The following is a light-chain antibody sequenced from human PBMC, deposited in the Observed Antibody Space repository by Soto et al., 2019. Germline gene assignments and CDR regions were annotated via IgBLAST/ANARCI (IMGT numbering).Light chain of an antibody. V-gene: IGLV2-14*01. J-gene: IGLJ3*02. CDR3: YSYTGTNTPWL. CDR1: SSDVGGYNH. Sequence: QSALTQPASVSGSPGQSITISCTGTSSDVGGYNHVSWYQQHPGKAPKLMIYEVANRPSGVSNRFSGSKSGNTASLTISGLQADDEADYYCYSYTGTNTPWLFGGGTKVTVL. CDR2: EVA.